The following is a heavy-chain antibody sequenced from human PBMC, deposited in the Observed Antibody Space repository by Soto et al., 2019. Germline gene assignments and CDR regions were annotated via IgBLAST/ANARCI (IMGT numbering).Heavy chain of an antibody. D-gene: IGHD2-2*01. V-gene: IGHV1-8*01. CDR1: GYTFTSYD. CDR2: MNPNSGNT. Sequence: ASVKVSCKASGYTFTSYDINWVRQATGQGFEWMGWMNPNSGNTGYAQKFQGRVTMTRNTSISTAYMELSSLRSEDTAVYYCARGFRCSSTSCPRSYWGQGTLVTVSS. CDR3: ARGFRCSSTSCPRSY. J-gene: IGHJ4*02.